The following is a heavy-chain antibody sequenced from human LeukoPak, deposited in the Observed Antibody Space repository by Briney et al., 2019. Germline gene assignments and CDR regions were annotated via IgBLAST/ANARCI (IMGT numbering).Heavy chain of an antibody. D-gene: IGHD3-10*02. CDR1: GLTSSNFE. J-gene: IGHJ6*04. CDR2: ISSSGSTI. Sequence: GGSLRLSCAASGLTSSNFEMNWVRQAPGKGLEWVSYISSSGSTIYYADSVKGRFTISRDNAKNSLYLQMNSLRAEDTAVYYCAELGITMIGGVWGKGTTVTISS. CDR3: AELGITMIGGV. V-gene: IGHV3-48*03.